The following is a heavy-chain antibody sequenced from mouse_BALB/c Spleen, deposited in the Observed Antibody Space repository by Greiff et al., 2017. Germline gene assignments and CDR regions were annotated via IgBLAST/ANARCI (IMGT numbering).Heavy chain of an antibody. CDR3: ARGEGTEDY. CDR1: GFTFSSYT. J-gene: IGHJ2*01. Sequence: EVKLMESGGGLVQPGGSLKLSCAASGFTFSSYTMSWVRQTPDKRLELVATINSNGGSTYYPDSVKGRFTISRDNAKNTLYLQMSSLKSEDTAMYYCARGEGTEDYWGQGTTLTVSS. D-gene: IGHD3-3*01. V-gene: IGHV5-6-3*01. CDR2: INSNGGST.